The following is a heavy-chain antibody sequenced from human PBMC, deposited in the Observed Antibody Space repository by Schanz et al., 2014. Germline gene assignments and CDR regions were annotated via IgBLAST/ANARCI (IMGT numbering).Heavy chain of an antibody. CDR1: GFTFSTHA. CDR2: IKEDGSVK. J-gene: IGHJ4*02. CDR3: ARWFLIRGVILDS. Sequence: VQLVESGGGVVQPGRSLRLSCAASGFTFSTHAMHWVRQAPGKGLEWVANIKEDGSVKDYVDSVKGRFTISRDNSRDTVYLQMNSLRADDTAMYYCARWFLIRGVILDSWGQGTLVTVSS. D-gene: IGHD3-10*01. V-gene: IGHV3-7*03.